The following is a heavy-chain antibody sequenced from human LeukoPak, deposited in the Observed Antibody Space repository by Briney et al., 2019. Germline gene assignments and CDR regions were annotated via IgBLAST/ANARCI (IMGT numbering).Heavy chain of an antibody. CDR2: IVESGGTT. Sequence: AGRSLRLSCAASGFTFSSYAMTWVRQAPGKGLEWVSGIVESGGTTYYADSVSGRFAISRDNSKNTLYLQMSSLRADDTAIYYCAKGGSYTVTPYNYYFDYWGQGTLVTVSP. V-gene: IGHV3-23*01. CDR1: GFTFSSYA. CDR3: AKGGSYTVTPYNYYFDY. D-gene: IGHD3-10*01. J-gene: IGHJ4*02.